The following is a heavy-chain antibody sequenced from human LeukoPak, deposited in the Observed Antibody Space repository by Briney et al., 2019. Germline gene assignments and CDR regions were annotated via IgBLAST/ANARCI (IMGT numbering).Heavy chain of an antibody. D-gene: IGHD3-22*01. J-gene: IGHJ4*02. CDR1: GFTFSDYY. Sequence: GRSLRPSCAASGFTFSDYYMSWIRQAPGKGLEWVSYISSSGSTIYYADSAKGRFTISRDNAKNSLYLQMNSLRAEDTAVYYCARDVANYYDSSGSLLFDYWGQGTLVTVSS. V-gene: IGHV3-11*04. CDR3: ARDVANYYDSSGSLLFDY. CDR2: ISSSGSTI.